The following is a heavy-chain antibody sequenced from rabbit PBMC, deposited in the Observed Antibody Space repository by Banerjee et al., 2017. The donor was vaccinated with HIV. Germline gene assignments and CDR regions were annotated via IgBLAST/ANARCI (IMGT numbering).Heavy chain of an antibody. Sequence: QLKETGGGLVQPGGSLTLSCKASGFDFSSYYMNWVRQAPGKGLEWIGRIYAGKGSSDYANWVNGRFTISSDSAQNTVDLQMNSLTAADTATYFCARDSWSSGWGNFNLWGPGTLVTVS. CDR1: GFDFSSYY. CDR3: ARDSWSSGWGNFNL. D-gene: IGHD4-1*01. CDR2: IYAGKGSS. J-gene: IGHJ4*01. V-gene: IGHV1S7*01.